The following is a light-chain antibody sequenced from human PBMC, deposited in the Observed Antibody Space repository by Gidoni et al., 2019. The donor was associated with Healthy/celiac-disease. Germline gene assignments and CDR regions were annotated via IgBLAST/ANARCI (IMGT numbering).Light chain of an antibody. V-gene: IGKV3-11*01. CDR1: QSVSSY. J-gene: IGKJ4*01. Sequence: EIVLTQSPATLSLSPGERATRSCRASQSVSSYLAWYQQKPGQAPRLLIYDASNRATGIPARFSGSGSGTDFTLTISSLAPEDFAVYYCPQRSNWPPLTFGGGTKVEI. CDR3: PQRSNWPPLT. CDR2: DAS.